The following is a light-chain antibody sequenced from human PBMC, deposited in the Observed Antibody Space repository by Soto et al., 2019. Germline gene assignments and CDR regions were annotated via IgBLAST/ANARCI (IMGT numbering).Light chain of an antibody. CDR2: GAS. CDR3: QHYNSWPPWT. V-gene: IGKV3-15*01. J-gene: IGKJ1*01. CDR1: QSVSSN. Sequence: EIDMTQSPSTLSLSPLERATLYCWASQSVSSNLAWYQQKPGQAPRLLIYGASTRVSGVPARFSGSGSGTEFILIISSLQSEDFAVYYCQHYNSWPPWTVVQGTKVGIK.